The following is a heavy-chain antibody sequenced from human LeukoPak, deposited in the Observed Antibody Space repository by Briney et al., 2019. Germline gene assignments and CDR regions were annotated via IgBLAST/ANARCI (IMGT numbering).Heavy chain of an antibody. CDR2: IKDSASTI. Sequence: AGSLRLSCAASGFTFSGYYMSWIRQAPGQGLEWVSYIKDSASTIYYAVPVKGRFTIFRDKAKNSLYLQMRNVRAEDTAVYYCARGGFSADYCGQGTLVTVSS. V-gene: IGHV3-11*04. J-gene: IGHJ4*02. CDR3: ARGGFSADY. CDR1: GFTFSGYY.